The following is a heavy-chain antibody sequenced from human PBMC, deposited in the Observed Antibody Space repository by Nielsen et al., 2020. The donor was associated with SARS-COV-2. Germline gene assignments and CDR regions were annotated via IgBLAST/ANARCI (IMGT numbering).Heavy chain of an antibody. J-gene: IGHJ4*02. CDR2: ISWNSGSI. V-gene: IGHV3-9*01. CDR3: ARAGIAVAESRY. Sequence: SLKISCAASGFTFDDYAMHWVRQAPGKGLEWVSGISWNSGSIGYADSVKGRFTISRDNAKNSLYLQMNSLRDEDTAVYYCARAGIAVAESRYWGQGTLVTVSS. CDR1: GFTFDDYA. D-gene: IGHD6-19*01.